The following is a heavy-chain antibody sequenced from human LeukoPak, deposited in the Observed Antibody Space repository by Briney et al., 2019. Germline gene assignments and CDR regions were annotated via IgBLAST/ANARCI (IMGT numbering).Heavy chain of an antibody. CDR3: ARDGPVK. CDR2: IYHSGST. V-gene: IGHV4-38-2*02. Sequence: SETLSLTCTVSGHSISSGYYWGWIRQPPGKGLEWIGSIYHSGSTYYNPSLKSRVTVSIDTSKSQFSLKLTSVTAADTAVYYCARDGPVKWGQGTLVTVSS. CDR1: GHSISSGYY. D-gene: IGHD3-22*01. J-gene: IGHJ4*02.